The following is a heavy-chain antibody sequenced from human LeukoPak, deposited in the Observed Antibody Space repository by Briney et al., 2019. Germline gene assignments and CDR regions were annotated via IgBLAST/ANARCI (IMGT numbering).Heavy chain of an antibody. D-gene: IGHD3-16*01. V-gene: IGHV3-74*01. CDR1: GFTFSSYW. Sequence: GGSLRLSCAASGFTFSSYWMHWVRQAPGKGLMRVSRINSDGSSTSYADSVKGRFTISRDNAKNTLYLQMNSLRAEDTAVYYCARSMLTIPIPGGYWGQGTLVTVSS. CDR2: INSDGSST. CDR3: ARSMLTIPIPGGY. J-gene: IGHJ4*02.